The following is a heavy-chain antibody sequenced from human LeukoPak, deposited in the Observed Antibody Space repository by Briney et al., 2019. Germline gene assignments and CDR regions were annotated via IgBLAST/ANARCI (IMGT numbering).Heavy chain of an antibody. J-gene: IGHJ4*02. V-gene: IGHV4-61*02. CDR3: VRGLGFDY. D-gene: IGHD7-27*01. CDR2: IYTSGST. CDR1: GGSISSGSYY. Sequence: SETLSRTCTVSGGSISSGSYYWSWIRQPAGKGLEWIGRIYTSGSTNYNPSLKSRVTISVDTSKNQFSLKLSSVTAADTAVYYCVRGLGFDYWGQGTLVTVSS.